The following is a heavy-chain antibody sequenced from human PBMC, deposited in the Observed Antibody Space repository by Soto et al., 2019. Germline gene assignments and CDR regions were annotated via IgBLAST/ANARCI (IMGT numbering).Heavy chain of an antibody. V-gene: IGHV1-69*13. CDR2: IIPIFGTA. J-gene: IGHJ6*02. Sequence: SVKVSCKASGGTFSSYAISWVRQAPGQGLEWMGGIIPIFGTANYAQKFQGRVTITADESTSTAYMELSSLRSEDTAVYYCARDPRARPPQTGYYYGMDVWGQGTTVTVSS. CDR1: GGTFSSYA. D-gene: IGHD6-6*01. CDR3: ARDPRARPPQTGYYYGMDV.